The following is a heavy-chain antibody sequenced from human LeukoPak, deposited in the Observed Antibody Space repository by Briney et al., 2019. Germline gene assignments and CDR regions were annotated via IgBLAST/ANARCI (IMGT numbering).Heavy chain of an antibody. CDR2: ISAYNGHT. J-gene: IGHJ6*03. D-gene: IGHD2-2*01. Sequence: ASVKVSCKASGYTFTSYGISWVRQAPGQGLEWMGWISAYNGHTNYAQKLQGRVTMTTDTSTSTAYMELRSLRSDDTPVYYCARNQLPYYYMDVWGKGTTVTVSS. V-gene: IGHV1-18*01. CDR1: GYTFTSYG. CDR3: ARNQLPYYYMDV.